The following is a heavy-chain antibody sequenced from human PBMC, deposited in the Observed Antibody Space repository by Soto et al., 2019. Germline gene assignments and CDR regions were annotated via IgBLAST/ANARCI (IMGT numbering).Heavy chain of an antibody. CDR1: GGSISSGGYY. CDR2: IYHSGST. V-gene: IGHV4-30-2*01. D-gene: IGHD3-3*01. Sequence: SETLSLTCTVSGGSISSGGYYWSWIRQHPGKGLEWIGYIYHSGSTYYNPSLKSRVTISVDRSENQFSLKLSSVTAADTAVYYCAREADFWSGYYDYWGQGTLVTVSS. J-gene: IGHJ4*02. CDR3: AREADFWSGYYDY.